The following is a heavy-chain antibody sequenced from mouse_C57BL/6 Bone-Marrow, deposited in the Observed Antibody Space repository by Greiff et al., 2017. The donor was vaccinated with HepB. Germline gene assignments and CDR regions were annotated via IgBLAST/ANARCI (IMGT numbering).Heavy chain of an antibody. CDR1: GFTFSDYG. D-gene: IGHD2-4*01. Sequence: VQLKESGGGLVKPGGSLKLSCAASGFTFSDYGMHWVRQAPEKGLEWVAYISSGSSTIYYADTVKGRFTISRDNAKNTLFLQMTSLRSEDTAMYYCARLGIYDYDYYAMDYWGQGTSVTVSS. J-gene: IGHJ4*01. CDR3: ARLGIYDYDYYAMDY. V-gene: IGHV5-17*01. CDR2: ISSGSSTI.